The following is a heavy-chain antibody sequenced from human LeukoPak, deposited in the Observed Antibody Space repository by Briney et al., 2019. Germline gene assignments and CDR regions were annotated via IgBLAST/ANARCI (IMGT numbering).Heavy chain of an antibody. CDR3: AGTGSQRITMTTADN. D-gene: IGHD3-3*01. CDR1: GASISRSLYY. J-gene: IGHJ4*02. CDR2: INYSGTT. Sequence: SETLSLTCTVSGASISRSLYYWGWIRQPPGKGLEWIGSINYSGTTYYNPSLKSQVTISVDTSKNQVSLKVSSVTAADTAVYYCAGTGSQRITMTTADNWGQGTLVPVSS. V-gene: IGHV4-39*01.